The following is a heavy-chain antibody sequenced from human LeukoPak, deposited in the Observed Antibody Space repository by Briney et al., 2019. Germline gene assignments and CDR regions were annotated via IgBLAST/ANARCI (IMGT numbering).Heavy chain of an antibody. CDR1: GGSISSGSYY. Sequence: PSETLSLTCTVSGGSISSGSYYWSWIRQPAGKGLEWIGRIYTSGSTNYNPSLKSRVTISVDTSKNQFSLKLSSVTAADTAVYYCARAYSGRYYVGYYYYYMDVWGKGTTVTVSS. V-gene: IGHV4-61*02. J-gene: IGHJ6*03. CDR2: IYTSGST. CDR3: ARAYSGRYYVGYYYYYMDV. D-gene: IGHD1-26*01.